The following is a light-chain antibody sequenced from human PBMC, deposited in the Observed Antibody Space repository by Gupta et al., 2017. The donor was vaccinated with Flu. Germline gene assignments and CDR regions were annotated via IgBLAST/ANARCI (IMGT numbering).Light chain of an antibody. J-gene: IGLJ1*01. CDR2: DVS. V-gene: IGLV2-14*01. Sequence: HSALTQPAPVSGSPGQSTTISCTGSSSDVGRSDSVSWYQQHPDKAPKLIIYDVSRRPSGVSSRFSGSKSGNTASLTISGLQAEDETDYYCSSYTSGSIFYVFGGGTRVTVL. CDR3: SSYTSGSIFYV. CDR1: SSDVGRSDS.